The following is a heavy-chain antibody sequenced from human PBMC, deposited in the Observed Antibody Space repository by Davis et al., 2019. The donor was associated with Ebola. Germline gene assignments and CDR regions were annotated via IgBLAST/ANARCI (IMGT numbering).Heavy chain of an antibody. D-gene: IGHD1-14*01. J-gene: IGHJ2*01. CDR1: GLTFSSYA. CDR3: ARDLPGGDWYFDF. CDR2: IRGSGGSK. V-gene: IGHV3-23*01. Sequence: GKSLKISCAASGLTFSSYAMSWVRRAPGKGLEGVSGIRGSGGSKYYADSVKGRFTISRDNSKNTLYLQMSSMRAEATAVYYCARDLPGGDWYFDFWGRGTLVTVSS.